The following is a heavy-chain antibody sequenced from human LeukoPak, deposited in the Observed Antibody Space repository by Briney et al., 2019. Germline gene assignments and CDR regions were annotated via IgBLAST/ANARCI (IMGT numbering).Heavy chain of an antibody. D-gene: IGHD3-16*02. V-gene: IGHV4-59*08. J-gene: IGHJ5*01. Sequence: PAETLSLTCNVSGDSVNNDYWSWIRQSPGRGLEWIANVFHTGSSNYNPSFRSRATISIDVSRNQFSLRLTSLTAADTATYYCVRRRTRYLLNWFDYWGQGLLVTVSS. CDR3: VRRRTRYLLNWFDY. CDR1: GDSVNNDY. CDR2: VFHTGSS.